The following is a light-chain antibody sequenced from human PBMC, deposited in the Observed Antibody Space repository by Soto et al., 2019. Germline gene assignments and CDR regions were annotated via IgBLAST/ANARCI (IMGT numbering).Light chain of an antibody. CDR3: QQYGGAPFT. V-gene: IGKV3-15*01. CDR2: GAS. J-gene: IGKJ3*01. CDR1: QSVSSN. Sequence: EIVMTQSPATLSVSPGERVSLSCRASQSVSSNLAWYQQKPGQAPRLLIYGASTRATGIPARFSGSGSGTEFTLTISSLQFEDFAVYYCQQYGGAPFTFGPGTRV.